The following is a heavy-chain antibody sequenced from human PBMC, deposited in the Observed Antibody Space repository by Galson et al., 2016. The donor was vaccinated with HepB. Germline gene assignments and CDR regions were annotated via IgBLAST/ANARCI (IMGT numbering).Heavy chain of an antibody. CDR1: GFSFISYT. V-gene: IGHV3-21*01. J-gene: IGHJ6*02. CDR2: ISSSSTSI. Sequence: SLRLSCAASGFSFISYTMNWVRQAPGKGLEWVSSISSSSTSIYYADSVTGRFTISRDNAQNSLYLQMNSLRAEDTAVYFWARPYYYDVNGRYGMDVWGQGTTVTVSS. CDR3: ARPYYYDVNGRYGMDV. D-gene: IGHD3-22*01.